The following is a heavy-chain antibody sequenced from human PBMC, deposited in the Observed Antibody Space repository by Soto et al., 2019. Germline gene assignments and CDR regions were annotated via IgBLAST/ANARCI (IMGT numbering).Heavy chain of an antibody. D-gene: IGHD5-12*01. V-gene: IGHV5-51*01. J-gene: IGHJ4*02. CDR3: ARQLGYSGYDLLSGGSLNDY. Sequence: GESLKISCKGSGYSFTSYWIGWVRQMPGKGLEWMGIIYPGDSDTRYSPSFQGQVTISADKSISTAYLQWSSLKASDTAMYYCARQLGYSGYDLLSGGSLNDYWGQGTLVTVSS. CDR1: GYSFTSYW. CDR2: IYPGDSDT.